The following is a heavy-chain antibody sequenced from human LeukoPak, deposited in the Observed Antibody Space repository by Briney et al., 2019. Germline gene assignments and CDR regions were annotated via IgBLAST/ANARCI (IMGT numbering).Heavy chain of an antibody. CDR3: VRSVRSWANFDY. J-gene: IGHJ4*02. V-gene: IGHV4-59*01. CDR1: GGSISSYY. CDR2: IYYSGST. Sequence: RASETLSLTCTVSGGSISSYYWSWIRQPPGKGLEWIGYIYYSGSTNYNPSLKSRVTISVDTSKNQFSLRLNSVTAADTAVYYCVRSVRSWANFDYWGQGTLVTVSS. D-gene: IGHD6-13*01.